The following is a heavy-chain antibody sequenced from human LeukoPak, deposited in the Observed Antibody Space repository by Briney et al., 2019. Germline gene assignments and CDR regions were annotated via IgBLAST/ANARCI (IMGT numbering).Heavy chain of an antibody. CDR1: GYTFTNYD. Sequence: ASVKVSCQASGYTFTNYDINWVRQAPGQGLEWMGYMNPNSGNSAYAQKFQGRVTITTDASISTAYMELSGLRSEDTALYYCAREGLDYWGQGTLVTVSS. V-gene: IGHV1-8*01. CDR3: AREGLDY. J-gene: IGHJ4*02. CDR2: MNPNSGNS.